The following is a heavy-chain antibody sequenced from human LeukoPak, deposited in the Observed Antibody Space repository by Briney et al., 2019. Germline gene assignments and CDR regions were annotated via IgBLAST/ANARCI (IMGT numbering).Heavy chain of an antibody. CDR1: GFTFSIVA. J-gene: IGHJ4*02. V-gene: IGHV3-23*01. CDR2: ISGSGGST. CDR3: AKGRPASFGMIVVAKDRSLL. Sequence: GGSLSLSCAAAGFTFSIVAMSWVSPVAGEGLEWVAAISGSGGSTYYADSVKGRFTISKDNAKNTLYLQMSSLRAEDTAVYYCAKGRPASFGMIVVAKDRSLLWGQGTLVTVSS. D-gene: IGHD3-22*01.